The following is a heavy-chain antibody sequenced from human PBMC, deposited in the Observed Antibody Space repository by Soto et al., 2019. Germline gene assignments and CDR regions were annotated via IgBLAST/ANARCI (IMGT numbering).Heavy chain of an antibody. CDR3: ARGGGSYFNNWFDP. D-gene: IGHD1-26*01. CDR1: GYTFTSYA. J-gene: IGHJ5*02. CDR2: INAGNGNT. V-gene: IGHV1-3*01. Sequence: ASVTVSCQASGYTFTSYAMHWVRQAPGQRLEWMGWINAGNGNTKYSQKFQGRVTITRDTSASTAYMELSSLRSEDTAVYYCARGGGSYFNNWFDPWGQGTLVTVSS.